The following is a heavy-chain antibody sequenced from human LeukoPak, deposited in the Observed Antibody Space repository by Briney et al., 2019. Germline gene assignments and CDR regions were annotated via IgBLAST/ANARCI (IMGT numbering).Heavy chain of an antibody. D-gene: IGHD3-16*02. CDR1: GFLYSSCH. CDR3: ARGDDYVWGSYRYADY. V-gene: IGHV3-21*01. CDR2: ISSSSSYV. J-gene: IGHJ4*02. Sequence: GGSLSLFCGAWGFLYSSCHINWVRQARGEGLEWVSSISSSSSYVYCADSVKGRFTISRDNAKNSLYLQMNSQRAEDTAVYYCARGDDYVWGSYRYADYWGQGTLVTVSS.